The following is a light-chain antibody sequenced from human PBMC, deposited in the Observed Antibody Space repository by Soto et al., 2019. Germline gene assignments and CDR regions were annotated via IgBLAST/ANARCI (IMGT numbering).Light chain of an antibody. CDR1: QSVSSSY. V-gene: IGKV3D-20*02. J-gene: IGKJ5*01. Sequence: EIVLTQSPVTLSLSQGERATLSCRASQSVSSSYLAWYQQKPGQAPRLLIYDASNRASGTPARFSGSGSETDFTLTISSLEPEDFAVYYCQQRSNWPLTFGQGTRLEIK. CDR2: DAS. CDR3: QQRSNWPLT.